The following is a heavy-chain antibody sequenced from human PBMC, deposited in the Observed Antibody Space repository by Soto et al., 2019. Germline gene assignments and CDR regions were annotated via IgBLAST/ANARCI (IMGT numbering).Heavy chain of an antibody. V-gene: IGHV3-48*03. Sequence: EVQLVESGGGLVQPGGSLRLSCVASGFTFSRYEMNWVRQAPGKGLEWVSYISSRATGIFYADSVKGRFTISRDNSTVYLQMNNLRAEDTAMYYCEKEGIGGIFGAGGFDPWGQGTLVTVSS. CDR2: ISSRATGI. CDR3: EKEGIGGIFGAGGFDP. J-gene: IGHJ5*02. D-gene: IGHD3-3*01. CDR1: GFTFSRYE.